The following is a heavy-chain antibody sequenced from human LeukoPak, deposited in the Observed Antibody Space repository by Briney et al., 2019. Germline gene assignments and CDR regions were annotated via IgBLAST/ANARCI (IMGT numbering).Heavy chain of an antibody. D-gene: IGHD6-13*01. V-gene: IGHV4-59*12. J-gene: IGHJ4*02. CDR2: IYYSGST. CDR1: GGSISSYY. Sequence: PSETLSLTCTVSGGSISSYYWSWIRQPPGKGLEWIGYIYYSGSTNYNPSLESRVTISVDTSKNQFSLKLSSVTAADTAVYYCARGRPSSSWYWVQYYFDYWGQGTLVTVSS. CDR3: ARGRPSSSWYWVQYYFDY.